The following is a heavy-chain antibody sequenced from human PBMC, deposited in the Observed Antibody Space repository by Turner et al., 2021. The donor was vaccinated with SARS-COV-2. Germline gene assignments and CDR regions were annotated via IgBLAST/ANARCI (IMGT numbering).Heavy chain of an antibody. Sequence: EVQLVESGGGLVKPGGSLRLSCAASGFTFSSYSMNWVRQATGKGREWVSYITSSDTYYADSVKGRFTISRDNAKNSLYLQMNSLRAEDTAVYYCVRDKDSSDYYYWGQGTLVTVSS. V-gene: IGHV3-21*01. CDR2: ITSSDT. CDR3: VRDKDSSDYYY. J-gene: IGHJ4*02. D-gene: IGHD3-22*01. CDR1: GFTFSSYS.